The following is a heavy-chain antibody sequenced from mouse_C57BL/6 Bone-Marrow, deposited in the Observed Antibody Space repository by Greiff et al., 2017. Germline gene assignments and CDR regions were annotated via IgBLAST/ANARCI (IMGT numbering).Heavy chain of an antibody. J-gene: IGHJ3*01. CDR1: GYTFTSYG. V-gene: IGHV1-81*01. CDR2: IYPRSGNT. D-gene: IGHD2-1*01. Sequence: QVQLQQSGAELARPGASVKLSCKASGYTFTSYGISWVKQRTGQGLEWIGEIYPRSGNTYYNEKFKGKATLTADKSSSTSYMELSRLTSEDSAVYCCARGGNYRSWFAYWGQGTLVTVSA. CDR3: ARGGNYRSWFAY.